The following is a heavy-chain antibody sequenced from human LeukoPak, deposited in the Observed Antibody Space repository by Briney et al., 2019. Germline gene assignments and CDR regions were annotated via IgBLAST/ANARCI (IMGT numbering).Heavy chain of an antibody. CDR1: GFTFSNYG. V-gene: IGHV3-23*01. CDR2: ISGSGSIT. CDR3: AKDRAHYYYDTSRGGSDY. Sequence: PGRSLRLSCAASGFTFSNYGMTWVRQAPGKGLEWVSAISGSGSITYYADSVKGRFTISRDNSKNTLYLQMNSLRVEDTAVYYCAKDRAHYYYDTSRGGSDYWGQGTLVTVSS. D-gene: IGHD3-22*01. J-gene: IGHJ4*02.